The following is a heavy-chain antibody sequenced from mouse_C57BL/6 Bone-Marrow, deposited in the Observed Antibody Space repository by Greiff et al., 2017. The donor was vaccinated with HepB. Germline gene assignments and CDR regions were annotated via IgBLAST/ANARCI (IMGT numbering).Heavy chain of an antibody. Sequence: VKLQQSGAELVKPGASVKMSCKASGYTFTSYWITWVKQRPGQGLEWIGDIYPGSGSTNYNEKFKSKATLTVDTSSSTAYMQLSSLTSEDSAVYYCARFITTVVARYFDVWGTGTTVTVSS. CDR1: GYTFTSYW. CDR3: ARFITTVVARYFDV. V-gene: IGHV1-55*01. J-gene: IGHJ1*03. CDR2: IYPGSGST. D-gene: IGHD1-1*01.